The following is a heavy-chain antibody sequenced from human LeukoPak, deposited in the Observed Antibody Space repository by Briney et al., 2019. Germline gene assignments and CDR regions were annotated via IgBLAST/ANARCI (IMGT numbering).Heavy chain of an antibody. CDR2: INASGST. CDR1: GGSISSYY. V-gene: IGHV4-4*07. CDR3: ARYSGGSDWFDP. Sequence: SETLSLTCTVSGGSISSYYWSWIRQPAGKGLEWLGRINASGSTNYNPSLKSRVTMSVDTSQNQFSLKLSSVTAADTAVYYCARYSGGSDWFDPWGQGTLVTVSS. D-gene: IGHD1-26*01. J-gene: IGHJ5*02.